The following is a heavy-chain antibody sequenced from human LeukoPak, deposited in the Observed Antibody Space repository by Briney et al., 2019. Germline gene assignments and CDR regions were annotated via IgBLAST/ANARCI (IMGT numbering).Heavy chain of an antibody. D-gene: IGHD6-13*01. CDR3: ARGRVAAAGKRWFDP. CDR1: GGSFSGYY. CDR2: INHSGGT. V-gene: IGHV4-34*01. J-gene: IGHJ5*02. Sequence: SETLSLTCAVYGGSFSGYYWSWIRQPPGKGLEWIGEINHSGGTNYNPSLKSRVTISVDTSKNQFSLKLSSVTAADTAVYYCARGRVAAAGKRWFDPWGQGTLVTVSS.